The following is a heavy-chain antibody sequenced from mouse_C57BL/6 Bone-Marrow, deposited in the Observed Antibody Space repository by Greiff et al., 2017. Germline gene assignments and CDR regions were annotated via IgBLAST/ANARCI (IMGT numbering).Heavy chain of an antibody. CDR2: ISRGGSYT. Sequence: EVQLLESGGDLVKPGASLKLSCAASGFTFSSYGMSWVRQTPDKRLEWVATISRGGSYTYYPDSVKGRSTISRVTSKNTQYLEMSSVKSEDTAMYYCARGGYGSSSLYYFDYWGQGTTLTVSS. D-gene: IGHD1-1*01. V-gene: IGHV5-6*01. CDR3: ARGGYGSSSLYYFDY. CDR1: GFTFSSYG. J-gene: IGHJ2*01.